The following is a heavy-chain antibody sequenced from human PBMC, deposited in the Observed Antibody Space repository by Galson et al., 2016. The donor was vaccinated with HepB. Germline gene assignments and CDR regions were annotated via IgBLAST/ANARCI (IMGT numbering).Heavy chain of an antibody. D-gene: IGHD4-17*01. J-gene: IGHJ5*02. CDR3: ARFYHGDYGRFDP. CDR1: AGSISSGDYY. CDR2: IYYSGIS. Sequence: TLSLTCTVSAGSISSGDYYWSWIRQPPGKGLEWVGYIYYSGISYYMASLKSRATMSVDTSNNQFSLKLTSVTAADTAVYYCARFYHGDYGRFDPWGQGILVTVSS. V-gene: IGHV4-30-4*01.